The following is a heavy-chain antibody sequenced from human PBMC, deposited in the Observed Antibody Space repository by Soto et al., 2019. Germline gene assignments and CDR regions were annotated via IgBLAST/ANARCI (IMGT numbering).Heavy chain of an antibody. D-gene: IGHD2-15*01. CDR3: AKGAKAHLVVLDDIVV. V-gene: IGHV3-30*18. CDR2: ISYDGNNK. J-gene: IGHJ3*01. CDR1: GFIFRSYG. Sequence: QVQLVESGGGVVQPGRSLRLSCAASGFIFRSYGMHWVRQAPGKGLEWVAVISYDGNNKYFADSVKGRFTISRDNFKNTLYVKMNRGRRADGCVYWCAKGAKAHLVVLDDIVVWGQGTMVTFS.